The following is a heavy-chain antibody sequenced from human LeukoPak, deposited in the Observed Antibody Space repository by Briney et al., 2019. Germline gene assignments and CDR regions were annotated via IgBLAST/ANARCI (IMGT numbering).Heavy chain of an antibody. CDR2: ISAYNGNT. V-gene: IGHV1-18*01. Sequence: ASVKVSCKASGYTFTSYGISWVRQAPGQGLEWMGWISAYNGNTNYAQKLQGRVTMTTDTSTSTAYVELRSLRSGDTAVYYCARTSRQLVYPHDAFDIWGQGTMVTVSS. D-gene: IGHD2-2*02. J-gene: IGHJ3*02. CDR3: ARTSRQLVYPHDAFDI. CDR1: GYTFTSYG.